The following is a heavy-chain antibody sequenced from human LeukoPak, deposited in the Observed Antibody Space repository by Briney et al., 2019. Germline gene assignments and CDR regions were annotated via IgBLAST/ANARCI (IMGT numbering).Heavy chain of an antibody. D-gene: IGHD6-13*01. Sequence: GESLKISCKGSGYSFTSYWIGWVRQMPRKGLEWMGIIYPGDSDTRYSPSFQGQVTISADKSISTAYLQWSSLKASDTAMYYCARRVAAAVNWFDPWGQGTLVTVSS. CDR1: GYSFTSYW. CDR2: IYPGDSDT. J-gene: IGHJ5*02. CDR3: ARRVAAAVNWFDP. V-gene: IGHV5-51*01.